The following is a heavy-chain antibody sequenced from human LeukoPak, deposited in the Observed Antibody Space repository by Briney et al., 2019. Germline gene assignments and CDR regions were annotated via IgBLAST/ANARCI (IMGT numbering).Heavy chain of an antibody. V-gene: IGHV4-59*01. J-gene: IGHJ3*02. CDR2: IYYSGST. CDR1: GGSISSYY. Sequence: SETLSLTCTVSGGSISSYYWSWIRQPPGKGLEWIGYIYYSGSTNYNPSLKSRVTISVDTSKNQLSLKLSSVTAADTAVYYCARYPERERNAFDIWGQGTMVTVSS. CDR3: ARYPERERNAFDI. D-gene: IGHD1-26*01.